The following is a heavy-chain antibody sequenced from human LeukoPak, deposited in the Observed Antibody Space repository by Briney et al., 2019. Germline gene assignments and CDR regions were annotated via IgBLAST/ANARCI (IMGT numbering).Heavy chain of an antibody. D-gene: IGHD4-11*01. CDR3: AKTYRDAFDI. CDR1: GFTFSSYA. CDR2: ITYTGDST. Sequence: GSLRLSCAASGFTFSSYAMSWVRQAPGKGLEWVSTITYTGDSTYYADSVKGRFTISRDNSKNTLYLQMNSLRAEDTAVHYCAKTYRDAFDIWGQGTMVTVSS. J-gene: IGHJ3*02. V-gene: IGHV3-23*01.